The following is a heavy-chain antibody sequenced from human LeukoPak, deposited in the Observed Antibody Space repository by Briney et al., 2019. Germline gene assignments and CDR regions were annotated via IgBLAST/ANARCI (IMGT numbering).Heavy chain of an antibody. CDR1: GFTFSSYS. CDR2: ISSSSSYI. J-gene: IGHJ4*02. Sequence: GGSLRLSCAASGFTFSSYSMNWVRQAPGKGLEWVSSISSSSSYIYYADSVKGRFTISRDNSKNTLYLQMNSLRAEDTAVYYCAKHPRPYCSGGSCYPADYWGQGTLVTVSS. V-gene: IGHV3-21*04. D-gene: IGHD2-15*01. CDR3: AKHPRPYCSGGSCYPADY.